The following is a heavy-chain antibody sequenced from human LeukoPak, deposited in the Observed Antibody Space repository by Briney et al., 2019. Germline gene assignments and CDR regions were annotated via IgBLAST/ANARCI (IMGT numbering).Heavy chain of an antibody. Sequence: PSETLSLICTVSGGSISSSSYYWGWIRQPPGKGLEWIGSVYYDGTIYYNPSLKSRVTISGDTSKNQFSLKLTSVTAADTAVYYCARDGGGSSPEGFDYWGQGTLVTV. CDR3: ARDGGGSSPEGFDY. V-gene: IGHV4-39*07. J-gene: IGHJ4*02. CDR1: GGSISSSSYY. D-gene: IGHD1-26*01. CDR2: VYYDGTI.